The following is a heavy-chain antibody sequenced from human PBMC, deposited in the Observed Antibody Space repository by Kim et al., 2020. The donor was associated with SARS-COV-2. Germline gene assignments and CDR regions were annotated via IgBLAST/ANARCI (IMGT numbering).Heavy chain of an antibody. D-gene: IGHD3-16*01. CDR2: ISYDGSNK. Sequence: GGSLRLSCAASGFTFSSYGMHWVRQAPGKGLEWVAVISYDGSNKYYADSVKGRFTISRDNSKNTLYLQMNSLRAEDTAVYYCAKELYVRDYYYGMDVWGQGTTVTVSS. J-gene: IGHJ6*02. CDR1: GFTFSSYG. CDR3: AKELYVRDYYYGMDV. V-gene: IGHV3-30*18.